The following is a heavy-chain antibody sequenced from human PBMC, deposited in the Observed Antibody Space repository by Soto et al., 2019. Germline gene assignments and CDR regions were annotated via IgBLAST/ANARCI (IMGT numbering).Heavy chain of an antibody. V-gene: IGHV1-2*02. CDR1: GYPVTAYY. J-gene: IGHJ3*02. Sequence: QLHLVQSGAVVKKPGASVTVSCSASGYPVTAYYMHWVRQAPGRGLEWMGGFNPATGAAKYTQTFQGRVTMTRDTSASTVFMEPSRRISRGTAVFYVARGGGVGVAGSAAFDMWGQGTLVTVSS. CDR3: ARGGGVGVAGSAAFDM. CDR2: FNPATGAA. D-gene: IGHD3-3*01.